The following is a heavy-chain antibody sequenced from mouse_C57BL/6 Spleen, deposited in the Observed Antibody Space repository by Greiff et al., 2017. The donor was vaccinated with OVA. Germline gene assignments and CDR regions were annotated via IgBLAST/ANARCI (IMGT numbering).Heavy chain of an antibody. Sequence: QVQLKESGPGLVQPSQSLSITCTVSGFSLTSYGVHWVRQSPGKGLEWLGVIWSGGRTDYNAAFISRLSISKDNSKSQVFFKMNSLQADDTAIYYCARDYDGRGLAMDYWGQGTSVTVSS. CDR3: ARDYDGRGLAMDY. D-gene: IGHD2-4*01. V-gene: IGHV2-2*01. J-gene: IGHJ4*01. CDR2: IWSGGRT. CDR1: GFSLTSYG.